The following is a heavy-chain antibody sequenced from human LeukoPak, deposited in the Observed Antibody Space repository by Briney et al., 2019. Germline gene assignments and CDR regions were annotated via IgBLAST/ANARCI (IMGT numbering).Heavy chain of an antibody. Sequence: SETLSLTCTVSGGSISSYYWSWIRQPPGKGLEWIGYIYYSGSTNYKPSLKSRVTISVDTSKNQSSLKLNSVTAADTAVYYCARGVDYDNNYFQYGMDVWGRGTTVTVSS. J-gene: IGHJ6*02. CDR2: IYYSGST. CDR3: ARGVDYDNNYFQYGMDV. V-gene: IGHV4-59*01. D-gene: IGHD3-9*01. CDR1: GGSISSYY.